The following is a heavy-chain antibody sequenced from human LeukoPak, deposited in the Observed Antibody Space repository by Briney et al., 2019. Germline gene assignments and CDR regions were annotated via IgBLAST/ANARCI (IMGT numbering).Heavy chain of an antibody. V-gene: IGHV3-74*01. Sequence: GGSLRLSCAASGFTFSSYWMHWVRQAPGKGVAWVSRVRGDGGSTSYADSVKGRFTISRDNAKNTLYLQMNSLRVEDTAVYFCVRDTYGPSDSWGQGTLVAVSS. CDR1: GFTFSSYW. J-gene: IGHJ4*02. D-gene: IGHD2-8*01. CDR2: VRGDGGST. CDR3: VRDTYGPSDS.